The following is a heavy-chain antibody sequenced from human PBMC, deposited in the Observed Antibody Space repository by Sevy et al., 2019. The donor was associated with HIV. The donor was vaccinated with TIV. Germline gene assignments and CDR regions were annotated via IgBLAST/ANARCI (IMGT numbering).Heavy chain of an antibody. CDR3: ARAITIFGLTIMLDP. J-gene: IGHJ5*02. CDR1: GDSVCSSSVA. Sequence: SQTLSLTCTISGDSVCSSSVAWNWIRQSPSRGLEWLGRTYYRSKWYNDYALSVKNRIIISPDTSKNQLSLQLNSVTPEDTAVYYCARAITIFGLTIMLDPWGLGSLVTVSS. D-gene: IGHD3-3*01. V-gene: IGHV6-1*01. CDR2: TYYRSKWYN.